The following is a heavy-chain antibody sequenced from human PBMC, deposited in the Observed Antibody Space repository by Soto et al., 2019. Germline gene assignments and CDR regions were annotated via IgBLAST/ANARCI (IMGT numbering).Heavy chain of an antibody. CDR3: ARNIAAAGSVDYYYYYGMDV. V-gene: IGHV1-69*02. D-gene: IGHD6-13*01. CDR1: GGTFSSYT. J-gene: IGHJ6*02. Sequence: QVQLVQSGAEVKKPGSSVKVSCKASGGTFSSYTISWVRQAPGQGLEWMGRIIPILGIANYAQKFQGRVTITADKSTSTAYMELSSVRSEDTAVYYCARNIAAAGSVDYYYYYGMDVWGQGTTVTVSS. CDR2: IIPILGIA.